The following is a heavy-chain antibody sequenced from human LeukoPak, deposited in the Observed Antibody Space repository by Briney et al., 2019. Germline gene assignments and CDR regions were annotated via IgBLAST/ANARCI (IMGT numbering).Heavy chain of an antibody. J-gene: IGHJ3*01. D-gene: IGHD2-8*01. CDR1: GFTFRNYV. CDR2: IWHDGSHK. V-gene: IGHV3-33*08. Sequence: PGGSLRLSCAASGFTFRNYVIHWVRQAPGKGLEWITVIWHDGSHKDYADSVKGRFTISRDNSKNTVYLQMNDLRAEDTALYYCARGWGSKVYASAFDVWGQGTMVTVSS. CDR3: ARGWGSKVYASAFDV.